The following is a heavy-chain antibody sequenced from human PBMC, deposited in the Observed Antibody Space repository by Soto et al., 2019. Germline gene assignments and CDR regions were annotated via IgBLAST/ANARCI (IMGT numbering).Heavy chain of an antibody. CDR1: GNTFTNFG. V-gene: IGHV1-18*01. CDR2: ISAYTDDP. CDR3: ARVIPGAEAWFDP. D-gene: IGHD2-2*01. Sequence: ASVKVSCKASGNTFTNFGVTWVRQAPGQGLEWMGWISAYTDDPNYAQKFQGRVTMTIDTSTSTAYLDLRSLTSDDTAVYYCARVIPGAEAWFDPWGQGTLGTVS. J-gene: IGHJ5*02.